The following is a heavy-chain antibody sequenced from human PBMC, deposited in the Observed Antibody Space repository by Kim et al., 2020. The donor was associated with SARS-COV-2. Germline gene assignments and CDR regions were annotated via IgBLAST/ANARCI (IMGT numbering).Heavy chain of an antibody. CDR1: GGTFSSYA. CDR3: ARQYDFGDYYYYMDV. D-gene: IGHD3-3*01. Sequence: SVKVSCKASGGTFSSYAISWVRQAPGQGLEWMGRIIPILGIANYAQKFQGRVTITADKSTSTAYMELSSLRSEDTAVYYCARQYDFGDYYYYMDVWGQGTTVTVSS. V-gene: IGHV1-69*04. CDR2: IIPILGIA. J-gene: IGHJ6*03.